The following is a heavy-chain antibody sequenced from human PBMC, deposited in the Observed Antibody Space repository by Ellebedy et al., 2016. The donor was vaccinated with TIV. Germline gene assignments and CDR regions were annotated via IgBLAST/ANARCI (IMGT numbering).Heavy chain of an antibody. Sequence: GESLKISXVASRIAFDLYGMHWVRQAPGRGLEWVAVISFDGGNQYYADSVKGRFTISRDNSKNTMYLQMNSLRVEDTAVYYCASPSYCSGDTCTSLFDYWGQGTLVTVSS. CDR3: ASPSYCSGDTCTSLFDY. J-gene: IGHJ4*02. D-gene: IGHD2-15*01. CDR2: ISFDGGNQ. V-gene: IGHV3-30*03. CDR1: RIAFDLYG.